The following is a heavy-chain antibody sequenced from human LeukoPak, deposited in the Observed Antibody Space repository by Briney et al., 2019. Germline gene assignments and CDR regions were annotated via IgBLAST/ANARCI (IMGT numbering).Heavy chain of an antibody. CDR2: IRSKAYGGTT. J-gene: IGHJ4*02. CDR1: GFTFGDYA. D-gene: IGHD3-22*01. CDR3: TRTRTYYYDSSGYYSQGY. V-gene: IGHV3-49*03. Sequence: PGRSLRLSCTASGFTFGDYAMSWFRQAPGKGLECVGFIRSKAYGGTTEYAASVKGRFTISRDDSKSIAYLQMNSLKTEDTAVYYCTRTRTYYYDSSGYYSQGYWGQGTLVTVSS.